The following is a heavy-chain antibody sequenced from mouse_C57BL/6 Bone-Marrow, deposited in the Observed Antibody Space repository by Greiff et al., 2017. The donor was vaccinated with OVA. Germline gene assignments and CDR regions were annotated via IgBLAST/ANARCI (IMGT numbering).Heavy chain of an antibody. J-gene: IGHJ2*01. V-gene: IGHV1-82*01. CDR1: GYAFSSSW. CDR2: IYPGDGDT. Sequence: VQLQESGPELVKPGASVKISCKASGYAFSSSWMNWVKQRPGKGLEWIGRIYPGDGDTNYNGKFKGKATLTAEKSSSTAYMQLSSLTSEDSAVYFCARREGTGRNCFDYWGQGTTLTVSS. CDR3: ARREGTGRNCFDY. D-gene: IGHD4-1*01.